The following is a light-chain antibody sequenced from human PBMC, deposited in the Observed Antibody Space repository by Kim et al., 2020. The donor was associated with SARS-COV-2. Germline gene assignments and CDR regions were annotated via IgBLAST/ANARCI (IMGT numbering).Light chain of an antibody. V-gene: IGLV1-51*01. CDR2: DND. CDR3: TTWDSRLSVGV. CDR1: RSNIGNNP. J-gene: IGLJ3*02. Sequence: QSVLTQPPSLSAAPGHKVTISCSGSRSNIGNNPVSWYQQFPGTASRLITYDNDNRPSGIPARFSSSKSGTSATLGMTGLRTRDEADYYCTTWDSRLSVGVFGGGTQLTVL.